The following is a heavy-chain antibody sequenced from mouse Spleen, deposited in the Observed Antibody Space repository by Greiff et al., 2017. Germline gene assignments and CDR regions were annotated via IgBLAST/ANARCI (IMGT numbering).Heavy chain of an antibody. CDR1: GFTFSSYA. CDR2: ISSGGSYT. J-gene: IGHJ2*01. V-gene: IGHV5-9-3*01. CDR3: ARQPLYYFDY. Sequence: EVKLVESGGGLVKPGGSLKLSCAASGFTFSSYAMSWVRQTPEKRLEWVATISSGGSYTYYPDSVKGRFTISRDNAKNTLYLQMSSLRSEDTAMYYCARQPLYYFDYWGQGTTLTVSS.